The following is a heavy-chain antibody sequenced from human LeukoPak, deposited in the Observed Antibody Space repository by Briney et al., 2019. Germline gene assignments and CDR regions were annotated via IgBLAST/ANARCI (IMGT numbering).Heavy chain of an antibody. CDR3: ARDRSGSYYGMDV. CDR1: GYTFTGYY. D-gene: IGHD6-25*01. Sequence: ASVKVSCKASGYTFTGYYMHWVRQAPGQGLEGMGWINPNSGGTNYAQKFQGRVTMTRDTSISTAYMELSRLRSDDTAVYYCARDRSGSYYGMDVWGQGTTVTVSS. CDR2: INPNSGGT. J-gene: IGHJ6*02. V-gene: IGHV1-2*02.